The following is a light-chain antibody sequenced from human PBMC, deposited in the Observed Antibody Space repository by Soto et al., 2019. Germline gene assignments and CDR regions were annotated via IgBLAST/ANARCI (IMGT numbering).Light chain of an antibody. CDR3: QQNYGTPGT. CDR2: GAN. CDR1: QSSSRY. Sequence: DIQLTQSPSSLSASVGDRITITCRSSQSSSRYLYWYQQRPGTAPKALIFGANSLQSGVPSRFSGSGSGTEFTLTISSLQPEDFATYYCQQNYGTPGTFGQGTKGDVK. J-gene: IGKJ1*01. V-gene: IGKV1-39*01.